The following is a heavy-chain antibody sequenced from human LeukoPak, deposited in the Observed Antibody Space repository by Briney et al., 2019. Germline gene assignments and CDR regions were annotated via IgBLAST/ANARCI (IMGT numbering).Heavy chain of an antibody. D-gene: IGHD3-16*01. CDR1: GFTFISYG. V-gene: IGHV3-48*01. Sequence: GGSLRLSCAVSGFTFISYGMQWVRQAPGKGLECISYISSSSSSIYSADSVQGRFTVSRDNAKNSLFLQMNSLRAEDTAVYYCARENYADLFDYWGQGTLVTVSS. J-gene: IGHJ4*02. CDR2: ISSSSSSI. CDR3: ARENYADLFDY.